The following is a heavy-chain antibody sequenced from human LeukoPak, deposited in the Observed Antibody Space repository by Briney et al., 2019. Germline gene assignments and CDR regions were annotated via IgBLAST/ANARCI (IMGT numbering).Heavy chain of an antibody. J-gene: IGHJ4*02. CDR1: GYTFTSYG. V-gene: IGHV1-18*01. D-gene: IGHD6-13*01. CDR2: ISAYNGNT. CDR3: ARYGYSSSWYRAASYYFDY. Sequence: EASVKVSCKASGYTFTSYGISWVRQAPGQGLEWMGWISAYNGNTNYAQKLQGRVTMTTDTSTCTAYMELRSLRSDDTAVYYCARYGYSSSWYRAASYYFDYWGQGTLVTVSS.